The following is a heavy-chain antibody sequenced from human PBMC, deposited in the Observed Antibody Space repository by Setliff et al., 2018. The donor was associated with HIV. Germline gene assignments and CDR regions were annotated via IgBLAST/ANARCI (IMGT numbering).Heavy chain of an antibody. V-gene: IGHV3-30*01. J-gene: IGHJ4*02. CDR2: TSYDGRNK. D-gene: IGHD2-15*01. CDR1: GFTFSSYS. Sequence: GGSLRLSCAASGFTFSSYSMHWARQAPGKGLEWVAVTSYDGRNKYYADSVKGRFTISRDNSKSTLYLQMTSLRPEDTAVYYCTPLHYWGQGTLVTVSS. CDR3: TPLHY.